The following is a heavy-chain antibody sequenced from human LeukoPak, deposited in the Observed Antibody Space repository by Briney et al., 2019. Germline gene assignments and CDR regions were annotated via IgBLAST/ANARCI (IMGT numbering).Heavy chain of an antibody. CDR3: ARVSIRGPVDY. CDR1: GYTFTSYG. D-gene: IGHD6-25*01. CDR2: INPNSGGT. J-gene: IGHJ4*02. V-gene: IGHV1-2*02. Sequence: ASVKASCKASGYTFTSYGISWMRQAPGQGLEWMGWINPNSGGTNYAQKFQGRVTMTRDTSISTAYMELSRLRSDDTAVYYCARVSIRGPVDYWGQGTLVTVSS.